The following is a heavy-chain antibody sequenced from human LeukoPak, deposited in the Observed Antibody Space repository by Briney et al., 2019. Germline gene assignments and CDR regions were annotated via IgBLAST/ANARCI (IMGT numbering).Heavy chain of an antibody. J-gene: IGHJ3*02. D-gene: IGHD6-6*01. V-gene: IGHV4-34*01. CDR3: ARPHSFSSGDSAFDI. Sequence: SETLSLTCAVYGGSFSGYYWSWIRQPPGKGLEWIGEVHHSGSTNYNPSLKSRVTISVDTSKNQFSLKLSSVTAADTAVYYCARPHSFSSGDSAFDIWGQGTMVIVSS. CDR1: GGSFSGYY. CDR2: VHHSGST.